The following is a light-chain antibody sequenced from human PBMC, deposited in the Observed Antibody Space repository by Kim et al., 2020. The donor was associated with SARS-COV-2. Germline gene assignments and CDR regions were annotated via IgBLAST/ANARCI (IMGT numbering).Light chain of an antibody. J-gene: IGKJ5*01. V-gene: IGKV3-20*01. CDR2: ITS. CDR1: QSVISNY. Sequence: PGERASLSCRASQSVISNYLAWYQQKPGQAPRLLIYITSTRASGIPDRFSGSGSETDFTLTISKLEPEDFAVYYCQQYGSITSTFGQGTRLESK. CDR3: QQYGSITST.